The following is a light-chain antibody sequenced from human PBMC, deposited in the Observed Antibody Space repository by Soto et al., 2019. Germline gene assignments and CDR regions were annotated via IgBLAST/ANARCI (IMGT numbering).Light chain of an antibody. Sequence: AIRMTQSPSSFSASTGDRVTITCRANQGISSYLAWYQQKPGKAPKLLIYAASTLQSGVPSRFSGSGSGTDFTLTISCLQSEDFATYFCQQSYTTPITFGQGTRLEI. CDR1: QGISSY. CDR2: AAS. V-gene: IGKV1-8*01. J-gene: IGKJ5*01. CDR3: QQSYTTPIT.